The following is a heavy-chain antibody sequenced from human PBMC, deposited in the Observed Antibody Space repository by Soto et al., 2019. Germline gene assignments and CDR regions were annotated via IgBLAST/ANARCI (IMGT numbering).Heavy chain of an antibody. CDR3: ARERSGGGQFDP. Sequence: SETLSLTCAVSGGSINTDGYSWNWIRQPPGKGLEWIAYIHHSGSTLYNPSLKSRVIISLDVSKNQFSLELTSVTAADTAVYYCARERSGGGQFDPWGQGTLVTVSS. J-gene: IGHJ5*02. V-gene: IGHV4-30-2*01. D-gene: IGHD3-16*01. CDR2: IHHSGST. CDR1: GGSINTDGYS.